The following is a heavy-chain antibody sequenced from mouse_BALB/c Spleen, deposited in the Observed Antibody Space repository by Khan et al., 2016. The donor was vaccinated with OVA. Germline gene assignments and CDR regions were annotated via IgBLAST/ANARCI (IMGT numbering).Heavy chain of an antibody. V-gene: IGHV14-3*02. CDR1: GLTIKDTY. CDR3: ARMAKK. Sequence: MQLEESGAELVKSGATVKMSCTASGLTIKDTYMHWLKQWPEQGLEWIGRIDPPNGNTKYDTKVPGKATIPADTSSNTAYLQHSRLTSEDTAVYYCARMAKKWGQGTTLTVSS. CDR2: IDPPNGNT. J-gene: IGHJ2*01.